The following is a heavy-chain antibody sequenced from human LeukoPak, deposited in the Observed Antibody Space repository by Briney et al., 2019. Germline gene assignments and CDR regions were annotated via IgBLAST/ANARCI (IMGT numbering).Heavy chain of an antibody. CDR2: INHSGST. Sequence: PSETLSLTCAVYGGSFSGYYWSWIRQPPGKGLEWIGEINHSGSTNYNPFLKSRVTISVDTSKNQFSLKLSSVTAADTAAYYCARVRRHSGSYYRAYYFDYWGQGTLVTVSS. CDR3: ARVRRHSGSYYRAYYFDY. V-gene: IGHV4-34*01. CDR1: GGSFSGYY. D-gene: IGHD3-10*01. J-gene: IGHJ4*02.